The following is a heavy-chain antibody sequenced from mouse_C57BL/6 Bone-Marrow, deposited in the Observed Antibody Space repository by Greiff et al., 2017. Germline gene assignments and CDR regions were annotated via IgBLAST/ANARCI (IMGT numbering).Heavy chain of an antibody. CDR1: GYTFTSYW. V-gene: IGHV1-72*01. CDR2: IDPNRGGT. J-gene: IGHJ3*01. Sequence: QVQLQQSGAELVKPGASVKLSCKASGYTFTSYWMHWVKQRPGRGLEWIGRIDPNRGGTKYNEKFKSKATLTVDKPSSTAYMQLSSLTSEDSAVYYCARSGDYYSNYLAWFAYWGQGTLVTVSA. D-gene: IGHD2-5*01. CDR3: ARSGDYYSNYLAWFAY.